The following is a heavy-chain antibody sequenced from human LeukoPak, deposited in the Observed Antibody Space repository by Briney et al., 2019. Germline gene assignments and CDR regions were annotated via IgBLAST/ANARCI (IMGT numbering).Heavy chain of an antibody. J-gene: IGHJ3*02. V-gene: IGHV4-39*01. CDR2: IYHSGNT. Sequence: PSETLSLTCTVSGGSISSSCCYWGWIRQPPGKGLEWIASIYHSGNTFHNPSLKSRVTISVDTSKNQFSLKLSSVTAADTAVYYCARRAYCGSACSSDAFDIWGQGTMVTVSS. D-gene: IGHD2-21*02. CDR1: GGSISSSCCY. CDR3: ARRAYCGSACSSDAFDI.